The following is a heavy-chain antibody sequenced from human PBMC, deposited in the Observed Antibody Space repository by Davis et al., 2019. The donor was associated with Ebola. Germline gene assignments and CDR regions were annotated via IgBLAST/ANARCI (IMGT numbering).Heavy chain of an antibody. V-gene: IGHV4-34*01. Sequence: SETLSLTCAVYGGSFSGYYWSWIRQPPGKGLEWIGEINHSGSTNYNPSLKSRVTISVDTSKNQFSLKLSSVTAADTAVYYCARGIKGVTIFGVVVDYFDYWGQGTLVTVSS. J-gene: IGHJ4*02. CDR3: ARGIKGVTIFGVVVDYFDY. D-gene: IGHD3-3*01. CDR1: GGSFSGYY. CDR2: INHSGST.